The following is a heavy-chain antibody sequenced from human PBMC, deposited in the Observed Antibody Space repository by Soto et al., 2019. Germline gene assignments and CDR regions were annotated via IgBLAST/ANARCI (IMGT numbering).Heavy chain of an antibody. CDR1: GGSISSSSYY. V-gene: IGHV4-39*01. J-gene: IGHJ4*02. CDR2: IYYSGYSGTT. CDR3: VSTSEWSVLDN. Sequence: QLQLQESGPGLVKPSETLSLKCTVSGGSISSSSYYWGWIRQPPGKGLEWIGNIYYSGYSGTTYYNPSLKSRLTISVDPSNNQFSLKLSSVTAADTAVYFCVSTSEWSVLDNWGQGTLVIVSS. D-gene: IGHD3-3*01.